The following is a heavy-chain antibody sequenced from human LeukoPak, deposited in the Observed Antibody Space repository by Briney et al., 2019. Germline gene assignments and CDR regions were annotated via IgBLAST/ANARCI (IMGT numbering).Heavy chain of an antibody. CDR3: ARGPGIVGAYYFDY. CDR1: GYTFTSYG. Sequence: ASVKVSCKASGYTFTSYGISWVRQAPGQGLEWMGWISAYSGNTNYAQKLQGRVTMTTDTSTSTAYMELRSLRSDDTAVYYCARGPGIVGAYYFDYWGQGTLVTVSS. V-gene: IGHV1-18*01. CDR2: ISAYSGNT. J-gene: IGHJ4*02. D-gene: IGHD1-26*01.